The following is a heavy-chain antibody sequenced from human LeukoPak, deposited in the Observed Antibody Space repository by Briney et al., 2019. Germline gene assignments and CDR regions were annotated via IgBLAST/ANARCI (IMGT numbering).Heavy chain of an antibody. CDR2: IYYSGST. V-gene: IGHV4-39*01. D-gene: IGHD4-17*01. CDR1: GGSISSSSYY. J-gene: IGHJ4*02. CDR3: ASDYGDYEIDY. Sequence: SETLSLTCTVSGGSISSSSYYRGWIRQPPGKGLEWIGSIYYSGSTYYNPSLKSRVTISVDTSKNQFPLKLSSVTAADTAVYYCASDYGDYEIDYWGQGTLVTVSS.